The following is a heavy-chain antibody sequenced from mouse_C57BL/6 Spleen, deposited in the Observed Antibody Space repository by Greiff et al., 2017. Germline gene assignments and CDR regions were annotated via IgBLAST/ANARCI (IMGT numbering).Heavy chain of an antibody. V-gene: IGHV5-12*01. CDR2: ISNGGGST. CDR1: GFTFSDYY. CDR3: ARRWKSMDY. J-gene: IGHJ4*01. Sequence: EVQLVESGGGLVQPGGSLKLSCAASGFTFSDYYMYWVRQTPEKRLEWVASISNGGGSTYYQDTVKGRFTISRDNAKNTLYLQMSRLKSEDTAMYYCARRWKSMDYWGQGTSVTVSS.